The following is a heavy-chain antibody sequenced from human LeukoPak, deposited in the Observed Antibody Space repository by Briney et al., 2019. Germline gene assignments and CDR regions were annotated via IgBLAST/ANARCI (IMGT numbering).Heavy chain of an antibody. Sequence: SETLSLTCTVSGGSISSYYWSWIRQPPGKGLERIGYIYYSGSTNYNPSLKSRVTISVDTSKNQFSLKLSSVTAADTAVYYCARLPVCSGGSCYQLYFDYWGQGTLVTVSS. CDR2: IYYSGST. V-gene: IGHV4-59*01. D-gene: IGHD2-15*01. CDR3: ARLPVCSGGSCYQLYFDY. CDR1: GGSISSYY. J-gene: IGHJ4*02.